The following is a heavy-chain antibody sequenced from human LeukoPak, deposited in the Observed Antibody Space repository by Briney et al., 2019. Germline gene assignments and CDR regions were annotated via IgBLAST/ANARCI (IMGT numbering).Heavy chain of an antibody. Sequence: SETLSLTCAVYGGSFSGYYWSWIRPPPGKGLEWIGEIFHSGSINYNPSLKSRDTISVDTSKNQFSLKLSSVTAADTAVYYCARGEYCTNGVCYGHSDWFDPWGQGILVTVSS. CDR1: GGSFSGYY. CDR2: IFHSGSI. CDR3: ARGEYCTNGVCYGHSDWFDP. V-gene: IGHV4-34*01. D-gene: IGHD2-8*01. J-gene: IGHJ5*02.